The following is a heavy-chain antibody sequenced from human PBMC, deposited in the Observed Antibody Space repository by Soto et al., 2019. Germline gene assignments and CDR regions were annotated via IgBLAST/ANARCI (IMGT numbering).Heavy chain of an antibody. J-gene: IGHJ6*02. V-gene: IGHV1-69*01. D-gene: IGHD1-20*01. CDR1: GDTFTKYA. CDR2: ILPMLGTP. Sequence: QVQLVQSGAEVKKPGSSVKVSCKASGDTFTKYAISWVRHAPRQGLEWMGGILPMLGTPNYVHKFQGKGTITADETTTTVYMELSGVRSDDTAVYCCSKYDVLTATTYYHYHAMDVWGQGAKVTVSS. CDR3: SKYDVLTATTYYHYHAMDV.